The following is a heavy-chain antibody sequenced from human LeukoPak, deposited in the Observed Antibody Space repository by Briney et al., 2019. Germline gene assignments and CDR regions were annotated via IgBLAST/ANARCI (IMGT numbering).Heavy chain of an antibody. D-gene: IGHD3-22*01. V-gene: IGHV4-61*02. Sequence: TLSLTCTVSGGSISSGSYYWSWIRQPAGKGLEWIGRIYTSGSTNYNPFLKSRVTISVDTSKNQFSLKLSSVTAADTAVYYCARDTVDSSGYYLNWFDPWGQGTLVTVSS. CDR1: GGSISSGSYY. J-gene: IGHJ5*02. CDR3: ARDTVDSSGYYLNWFDP. CDR2: IYTSGST.